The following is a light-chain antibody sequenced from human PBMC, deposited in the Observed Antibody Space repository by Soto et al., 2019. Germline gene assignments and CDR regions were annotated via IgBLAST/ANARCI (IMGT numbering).Light chain of an antibody. J-gene: IGKJ1*01. Sequence: EIVLTQSPGTLSLSPGERATLSCRASQSVSSSYLAWYQQKPGQAPRLLIYGASSRATGIPDRFSGSGSGTDFTLTISRLGPEDFAVYYCKQYGSSPTCGQGTKVEIK. CDR1: QSVSSSY. CDR3: KQYGSSPT. V-gene: IGKV3-20*01. CDR2: GAS.